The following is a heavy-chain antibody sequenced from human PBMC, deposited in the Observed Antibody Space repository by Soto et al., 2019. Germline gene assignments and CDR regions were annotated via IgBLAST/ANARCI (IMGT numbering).Heavy chain of an antibody. D-gene: IGHD5-12*01. V-gene: IGHV3-7*01. CDR1: GLTFSSYW. CDR2: ISQDGGER. J-gene: IGHJ4*02. Sequence: VGSLRLSCAASGLTFSSYWMNWVRQAPWKGLEWVASISQDGGERFYVDSVKGRFTIFRDNAKNLLYLQMKSLRAEDTAVYYCNLRFDYWGQGTQVTVSS. CDR3: NLRFDY.